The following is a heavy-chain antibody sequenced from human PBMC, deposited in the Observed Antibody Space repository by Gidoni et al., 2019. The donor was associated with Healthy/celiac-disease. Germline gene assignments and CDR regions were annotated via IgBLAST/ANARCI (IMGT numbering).Heavy chain of an antibody. J-gene: IGHJ5*02. CDR2: ISGSGGST. D-gene: IGHD2-2*01. CDR3: AKARGYCSSTSCSYNWFDP. Sequence: EVQLLESGGGLVQPGGSLRLSCAAPGFTFSSYAMSWVRQAPGKGLEWVSAISGSGGSTYYADSVKGRFTISRDNSKNTLYLQMNSLRAEDTAVYYCAKARGYCSSTSCSYNWFDPWGQGTLVTVSS. CDR1: GFTFSSYA. V-gene: IGHV3-23*01.